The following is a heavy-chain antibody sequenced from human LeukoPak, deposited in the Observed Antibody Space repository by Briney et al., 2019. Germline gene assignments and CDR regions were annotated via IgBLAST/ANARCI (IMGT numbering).Heavy chain of an antibody. CDR3: AKSLERRFSPFDY. Sequence: GGSLRLSCAGSGFSFSNAWMSWVRQAPGKGLEWVSAISGSGGSTYYADSVKGRFTISRDNSKNTLYLQMNSLRAEDTAVYYCAKSLERRFSPFDYWGQGTLVTVSS. J-gene: IGHJ4*02. CDR2: ISGSGGST. D-gene: IGHD1-1*01. CDR1: GFSFSNAW. V-gene: IGHV3-23*01.